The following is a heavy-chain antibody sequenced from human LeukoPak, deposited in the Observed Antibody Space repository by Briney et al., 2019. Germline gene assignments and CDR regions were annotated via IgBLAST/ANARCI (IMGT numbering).Heavy chain of an antibody. D-gene: IGHD2-2*01. Sequence: PSETLSLTCTVSGGSISSGIYFWSWIRQHPGKGLEWMGYIHHSGHTYYNPSLRSRLTISMDTSKNQFSLSLSAVTDADTAMYYCARYCSSTKCPFDFWGQGTLVTVPS. J-gene: IGHJ4*02. CDR2: IHHSGHT. CDR1: GGSISSGIYF. V-gene: IGHV4-31*03. CDR3: ARYCSSTKCPFDF.